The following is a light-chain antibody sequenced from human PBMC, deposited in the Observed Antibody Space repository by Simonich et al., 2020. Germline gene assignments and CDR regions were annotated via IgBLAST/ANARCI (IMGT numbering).Light chain of an antibody. V-gene: IGLV2-14*01. J-gene: IGLJ3*02. CDR1: SSDVGGYNY. CDR3: SSYTSSSTL. Sequence: QSALTQPASVSGSPGQSITISCTGTSSDVGGYNYVSWYQQHPGKAPKLMIYDVSTPPTGVSHRFSGSKSGNTASPTISGLQAEDEADYYCSSYTSSSTLFGGGTKLTVL. CDR2: DVS.